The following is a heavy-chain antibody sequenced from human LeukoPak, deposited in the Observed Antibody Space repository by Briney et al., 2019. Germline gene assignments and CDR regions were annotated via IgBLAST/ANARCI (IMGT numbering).Heavy chain of an antibody. V-gene: IGHV1-3*03. CDR1: GYSFTSQD. Sequence: GASVKVSCKTSGYSFTSQDMHWVRQAPGQSLDWMGCINPCKGDTKYSQEFQDRVTITRDTSATTAYMELSSLRSDDMAVYYCTLYNYWGQGTLVTVSS. CDR3: TLYNY. D-gene: IGHD2-2*02. CDR2: INPCKGDT. J-gene: IGHJ4*02.